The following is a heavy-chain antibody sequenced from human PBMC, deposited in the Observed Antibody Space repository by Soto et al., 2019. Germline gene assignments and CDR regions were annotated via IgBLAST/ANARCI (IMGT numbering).Heavy chain of an antibody. CDR2: IIPILGIA. J-gene: IGHJ3*02. Sequence: QVQLVQSGAEVKKPGSSVKVSCKASGGTFSSYTISWVRQAPGQGLEWMGRIIPILGIANYAQKFQGRVTITADKSTSTAYMGLRRLRSVDAAVYYCAGREIAGAGRYHGAFDIWGQGTMVTVSS. CDR3: AGREIAGAGRYHGAFDI. D-gene: IGHD1-1*01. V-gene: IGHV1-69*02. CDR1: GGTFSSYT.